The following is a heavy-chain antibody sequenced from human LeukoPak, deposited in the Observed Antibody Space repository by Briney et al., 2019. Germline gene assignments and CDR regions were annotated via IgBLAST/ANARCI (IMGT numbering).Heavy chain of an antibody. V-gene: IGHV4-39*07. CDR1: GGSLSSNNYY. Sequence: PSETLSLTCTVSGGSLSSNNYYWGWLRQPPVKGLEWIGSINYSGTTYYNPSLKSRVTISVDTSKNQFSLKVSSVTAADTAVYYCARDIPSGYHDYWGQGTLVTVSS. CDR2: INYSGTT. D-gene: IGHD3-3*01. CDR3: ARDIPSGYHDY. J-gene: IGHJ4*02.